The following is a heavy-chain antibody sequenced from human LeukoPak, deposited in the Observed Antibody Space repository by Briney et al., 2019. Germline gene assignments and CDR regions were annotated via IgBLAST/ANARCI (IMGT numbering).Heavy chain of an antibody. V-gene: IGHV4-34*01. Sequence: SETLSPTCAVYGGSFSGYYWGWIPPPPRKGLEWNGGNNHSGSTNYNPSLKSRVTISVDTSKNQFSLKLSSVTAADTAVYYCARGPLADILTGYYSIDFDYWGQGTLVTVSS. J-gene: IGHJ4*02. CDR2: NNHSGST. D-gene: IGHD3-9*01. CDR1: GGSFSGYY. CDR3: ARGPLADILTGYYSIDFDY.